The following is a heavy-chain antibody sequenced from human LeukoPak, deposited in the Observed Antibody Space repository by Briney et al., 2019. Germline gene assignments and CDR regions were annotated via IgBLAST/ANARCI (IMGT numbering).Heavy chain of an antibody. CDR3: ARDQSVGGAAFDY. D-gene: IGHD1-26*01. CDR1: GFTVYSNY. V-gene: IGHV3-53*01. Sequence: GGSLRLSCAASGFTVYSNYMSWVRQAPGKGLEWVSVLYAGGRTYYADSMKGRFTISRDNSKNTLYLQMNSLRAEDTAVYYCARDQSVGGAAFDYWGQGTLVTVSS. CDR2: LYAGGRT. J-gene: IGHJ4*02.